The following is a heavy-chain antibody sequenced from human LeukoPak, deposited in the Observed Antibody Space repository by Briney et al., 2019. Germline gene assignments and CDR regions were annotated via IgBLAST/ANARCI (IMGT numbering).Heavy chain of an antibody. J-gene: IGHJ4*02. CDR3: ARESGGVDTAMVPLDY. Sequence: PGGSLRLSCAASGFTFSSYWMHWVRQAPGKGLVWVSRISSDGSSTSYADSVRGRFTISRDNAKNTLYLQMNSLRAEDTAVYYCARESGGVDTAMVPLDYWGQGTLVTVSS. D-gene: IGHD5-18*01. V-gene: IGHV3-74*01. CDR2: ISSDGSST. CDR1: GFTFSSYW.